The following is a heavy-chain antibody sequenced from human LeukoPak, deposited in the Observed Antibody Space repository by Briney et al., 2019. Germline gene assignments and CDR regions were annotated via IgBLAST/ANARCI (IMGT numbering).Heavy chain of an antibody. CDR2: IYTSGST. D-gene: IGHD3-10*01. V-gene: IGHV4-4*07. CDR1: GGSISSYY. Sequence: TSETLSLTCTVSGGSISSYYWSWIRQPAGKGLEWIGRIYTSGSTNYNPSLKSRVTISVDTSKNQFSLKLSSVTAADTAVYYCARRGTMVRGVISYFDSWGQGKLVTVSS. CDR3: ARRGTMVRGVISYFDS. J-gene: IGHJ4*03.